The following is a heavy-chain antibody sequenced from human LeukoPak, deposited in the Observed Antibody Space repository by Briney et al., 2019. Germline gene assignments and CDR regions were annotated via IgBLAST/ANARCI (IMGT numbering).Heavy chain of an antibody. V-gene: IGHV3-23*01. CDR1: GFTFSSYG. CDR2: IGGSGGST. J-gene: IGHJ4*02. CDR3: ALQGGDARITLFRGDIIHNFHY. D-gene: IGHD3-10*01. Sequence: GGSLRLACAASGFTFSSYGMHWVRQAPGKGLKWVSEIGGSGGSTYYADSVRGRFTISRDNSKNTLYLQMTSLGAEDTAVYYCALQGGDARITLFRGDIIHNFHYWGQGTLVTVSS.